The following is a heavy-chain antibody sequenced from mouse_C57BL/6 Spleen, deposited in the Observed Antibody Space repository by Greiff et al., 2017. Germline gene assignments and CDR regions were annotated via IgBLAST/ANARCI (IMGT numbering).Heavy chain of an antibody. CDR2: INPGSGGT. CDR1: GYAFTNYL. V-gene: IGHV1-54*01. Sequence: QVQLQQSGAELVRPGTSVKVSCKASGYAFTNYLIEWVKQRPGQGLEWIGVINPGSGGTNYNEKFKGKATLTADKSSSTAYMPLSSLTSEDSAVYFCARRWDGGYFDVWGTGTTVTVSS. J-gene: IGHJ1*03. D-gene: IGHD4-1*01. CDR3: ARRWDGGYFDV.